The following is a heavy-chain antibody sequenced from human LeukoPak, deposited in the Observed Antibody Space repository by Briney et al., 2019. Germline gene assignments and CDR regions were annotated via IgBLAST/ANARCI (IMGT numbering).Heavy chain of an antibody. V-gene: IGHV4-59*01. CDR2: IYYSGYT. J-gene: IGHJ4*02. D-gene: IGHD5-12*01. CDR1: GASISSYY. Sequence: SETLSLTCTGSGASISSYYWSWIRQPPGKGLEWIGCIYYSGYTNYNPSLKSRVTISVDTSKNQFSLKLSSVTAADTAVYYCARSYSGYDTYYFDYWGQGTLVTVSS. CDR3: ARSYSGYDTYYFDY.